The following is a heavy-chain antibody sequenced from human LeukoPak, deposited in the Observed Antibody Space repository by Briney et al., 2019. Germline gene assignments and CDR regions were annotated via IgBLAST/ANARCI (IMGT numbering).Heavy chain of an antibody. CDR2: INSDGSST. D-gene: IGHD3-9*01. V-gene: IGHV3-74*01. Sequence: GGSLRLSCAASGFTFSSYWMHWVRQAPGKGLVWVSRINSDGSSTSYADSVKDRFTISRDNSKNMLYLRLNSLRAEDTAVYYCAKGDPPTYYDILTGQDYWGQGTLVTVSS. CDR3: AKGDPPTYYDILTGQDY. CDR1: GFTFSSYW. J-gene: IGHJ4*02.